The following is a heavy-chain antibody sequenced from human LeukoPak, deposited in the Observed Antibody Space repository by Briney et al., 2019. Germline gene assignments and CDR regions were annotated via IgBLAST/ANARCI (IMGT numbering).Heavy chain of an antibody. CDR3: ARVNGDSGSYFDY. CDR1: GYTFTSYY. D-gene: IGHD6-19*01. J-gene: IGHJ4*02. CDR2: INPSGGST. V-gene: IGHV1-46*01. Sequence: GASVKVSCKASGYTFTSYYIHWVRQAPGQGLEWMGIINPSGGSTGYALKFRDRVTMTRDTSTSTLYMELSSLRSEDTAVYYCARVNGDSGSYFDYWGQETLVTVSS.